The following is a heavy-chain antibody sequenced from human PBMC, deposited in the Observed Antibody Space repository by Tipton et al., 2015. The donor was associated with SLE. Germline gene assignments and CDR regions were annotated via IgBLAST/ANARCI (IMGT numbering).Heavy chain of an antibody. CDR3: ARRRYYGSGSYYLLDY. V-gene: IGHV1-2*06. CDR2: INPNSGGT. Sequence: QLVQSGPEVKKPGASVKVSCKASGYTFTGYYMHWVRQAPGQGLEWMGRINPNSGGTNYAQKFQGRVTMTRDTSISTAYMELSRLRSDDTAVYYCARRRYYGSGSYYLLDYWGQGTLVTVSS. D-gene: IGHD3-10*01. J-gene: IGHJ4*02. CDR1: GYTFTGYY.